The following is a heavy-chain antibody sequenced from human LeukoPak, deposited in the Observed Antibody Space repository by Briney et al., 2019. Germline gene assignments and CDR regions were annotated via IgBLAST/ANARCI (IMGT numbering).Heavy chain of an antibody. CDR3: ARGVVTAYAAFDS. CDR1: GFIFSRYT. Sequence: GGSLRLSCAASGFIFSRYTLHWVRQAPGKGLEWVSMISFDGSTKDYADSVKGRFTISRDNSKNTLDLQMTSLRTEDTAVYYCARGVVTAYAAFDSWGQGTLVTVSS. J-gene: IGHJ4*02. CDR2: ISFDGSTK. V-gene: IGHV3-30-3*01. D-gene: IGHD2-21*02.